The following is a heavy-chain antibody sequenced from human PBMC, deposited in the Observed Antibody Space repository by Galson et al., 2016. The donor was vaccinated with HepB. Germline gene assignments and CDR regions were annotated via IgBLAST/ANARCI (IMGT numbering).Heavy chain of an antibody. CDR1: GGSISSNNW. Sequence: SETLSLTCAVSGGSISSNNWWSWVRQPPGKGLEWIGEVFHSGDSNYNPSLQSRVTISIDRTKNQFSLNLRSVTAADTAVYYCARNGAAALEYWGQGTLVTVSS. D-gene: IGHD2-8*01. CDR3: ARNGAAALEY. J-gene: IGHJ4*02. CDR2: VFHSGDS. V-gene: IGHV4/OR15-8*02.